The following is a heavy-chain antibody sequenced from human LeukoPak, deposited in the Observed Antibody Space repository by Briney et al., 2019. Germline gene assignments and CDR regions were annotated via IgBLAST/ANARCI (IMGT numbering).Heavy chain of an antibody. Sequence: SETLSLTCTVSGGSISSYYWSWIRQPPGKGLEWIGCIYYSGSTNYNPSLKSRVTISVDTSKNQFSLKLSSVTAADTAVYYCARTYYYDSSGYLVPPYYYYYMDVWGKGTTVTVSS. CDR1: GGSISSYY. V-gene: IGHV4-59*01. J-gene: IGHJ6*03. CDR2: IYYSGST. CDR3: ARTYYYDSSGYLVPPYYYYYMDV. D-gene: IGHD3-22*01.